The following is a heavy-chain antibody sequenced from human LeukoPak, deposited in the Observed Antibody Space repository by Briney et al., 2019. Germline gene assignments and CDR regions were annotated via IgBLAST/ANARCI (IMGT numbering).Heavy chain of an antibody. D-gene: IGHD5-18*01. J-gene: IGHJ6*03. Sequence: GGSLRLSCAASGFTFSSYWMHWVRQAPGKGLEWVAFIRYDGSNKYYSDSVKGRFTISRDNSKNTLYLQMNSLRAEDTAVYYCAKGGGYSYGFYYMDVWGKGTTVTVSS. CDR3: AKGGGYSYGFYYMDV. CDR1: GFTFSSYW. V-gene: IGHV3-30*02. CDR2: IRYDGSNK.